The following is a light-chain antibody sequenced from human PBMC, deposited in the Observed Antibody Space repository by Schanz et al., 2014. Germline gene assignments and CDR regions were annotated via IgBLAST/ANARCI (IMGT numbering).Light chain of an antibody. Sequence: QSALTQPPSVSGSPGQSVTISCTGTTSDVGTYNRVSWYQQPPDTAPKLIIYEVTNRPSGVPDRFSGSKSGNTASLTISGLQAEDEADYYCSSYTRSSTQVFGGGTKLTVL. J-gene: IGLJ3*02. CDR2: EVT. CDR3: SSYTRSSTQV. V-gene: IGLV2-18*02. CDR1: TSDVGTYNR.